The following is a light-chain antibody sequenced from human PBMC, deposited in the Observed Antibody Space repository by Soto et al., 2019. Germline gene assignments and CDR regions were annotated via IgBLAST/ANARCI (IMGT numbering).Light chain of an antibody. V-gene: IGKV3-11*01. Sequence: EIVLTQSPATLSLSPGERATLSCRASQSVSSYLAWYQQKPGQAPMLLIYDASNRATGIPARFSGGGSGTDFTLTISSLEPEDFAVYYCQQRFNWPRFTFGQGTTLEIK. J-gene: IGKJ2*01. CDR2: DAS. CDR3: QQRFNWPRFT. CDR1: QSVSSY.